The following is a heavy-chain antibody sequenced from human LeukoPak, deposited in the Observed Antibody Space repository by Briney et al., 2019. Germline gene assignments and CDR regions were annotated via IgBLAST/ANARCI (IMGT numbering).Heavy chain of an antibody. D-gene: IGHD3-22*01. CDR1: GYTFTGYY. CDR2: INPNNGGT. Sequence: GASVKVSCKASGYTFTGYYIHWVRQAPGQGLEWMGWINPNNGGTNYAQNFQGRVTMTRDTSITTAYMELSRLRSDDTAVYYCARAYGSSGYWVTLYYWGQGTLVTVSS. V-gene: IGHV1-2*02. CDR3: ARAYGSSGYWVTLYY. J-gene: IGHJ4*02.